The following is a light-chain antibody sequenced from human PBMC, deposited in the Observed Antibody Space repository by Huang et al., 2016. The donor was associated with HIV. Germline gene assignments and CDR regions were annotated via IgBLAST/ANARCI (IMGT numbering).Light chain of an antibody. J-gene: IGKJ1*01. CDR2: GAS. V-gene: IGKV1-39*01. Sequence: DIQLTQSPSSLSAYVGDRVTVTCRASQSIGRLLNWYQQEPGKAPKLLIYGASTLQSGVPSRFSGSGSGTHFTLTINTVQPEDSGTFLCQQGYSTPWTFGQGTKLEI. CDR3: QQGYSTPWT. CDR1: QSIGRL.